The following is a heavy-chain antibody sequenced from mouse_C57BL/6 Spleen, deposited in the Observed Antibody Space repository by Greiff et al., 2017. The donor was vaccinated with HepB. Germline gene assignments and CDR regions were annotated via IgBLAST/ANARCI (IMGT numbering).Heavy chain of an antibody. V-gene: IGHV1-59*01. Sequence: VQLQQPGAELVRPGTSVKLSCKASGYTFTSYWMHWVKQRPGQGLEWIGVIDPSDSYTNYNQKFKGKATLTVDTSSSTAYMQLSSLTSEDSAVYYCARTEERGNWYFDVWGTGTTVTVSS. J-gene: IGHJ1*03. CDR1: GYTFTSYW. CDR3: ARTEERGNWYFDV. CDR2: IDPSDSYT.